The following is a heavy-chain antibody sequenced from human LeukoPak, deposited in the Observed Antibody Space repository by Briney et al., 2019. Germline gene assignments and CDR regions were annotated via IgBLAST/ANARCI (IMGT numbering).Heavy chain of an antibody. CDR3: AREEVIAAAGPTLDY. Sequence: ASVKVSCKASGYTFTDYYMHWVRQAPGQGLEWMGWVNPNSGGTNYAQKFQGRVTMTRDTSISTAYMELSRLRSDDTAVFYCAREEVIAAAGPTLDYWGQGALVTVSS. CDR1: GYTFTDYY. J-gene: IGHJ4*02. CDR2: VNPNSGGT. D-gene: IGHD6-13*01. V-gene: IGHV1-2*02.